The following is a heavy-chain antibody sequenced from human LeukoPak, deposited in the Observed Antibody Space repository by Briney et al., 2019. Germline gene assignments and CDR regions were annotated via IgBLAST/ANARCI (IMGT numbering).Heavy chain of an antibody. Sequence: GGSLRLSCAASGFTVSSNYMSWVRQAPGKGLEWVSVFYSGGNTYYAESVKGRFTISRDNSKNTLYLQMNSLRVEDTAVYYCATGTFYDILTGLDYWGQGTLVTVSS. D-gene: IGHD3-9*01. CDR1: GFTVSSNY. CDR2: FYSGGNT. V-gene: IGHV3-66*01. J-gene: IGHJ4*02. CDR3: ATGTFYDILTGLDY.